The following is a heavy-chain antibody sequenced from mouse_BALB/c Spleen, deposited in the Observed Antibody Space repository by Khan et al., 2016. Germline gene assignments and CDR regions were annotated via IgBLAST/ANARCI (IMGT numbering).Heavy chain of an antibody. V-gene: IGHV5-4*02. CDR1: GFTFSDYY. CDR2: ISDGGSYT. Sequence: EVELVESGGGLVKPGGSLKLSCAASGFTFSDYYMYWVRQTPEKRLEWVATISDGGSYTYYPDSVKGRFTISRDNAKNNLYLQMSSLKSEDTAMYYCARDLYDGSSWWGQGTLVTVSA. CDR3: ARDLYDGSSW. D-gene: IGHD2-3*01. J-gene: IGHJ3*02.